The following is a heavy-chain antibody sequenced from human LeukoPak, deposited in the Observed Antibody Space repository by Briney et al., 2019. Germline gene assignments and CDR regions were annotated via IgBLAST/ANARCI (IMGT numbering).Heavy chain of an antibody. CDR2: ISPYNGKT. D-gene: IGHD1-26*01. V-gene: IGHV1-18*01. Sequence: APVKVSCKASGYIFSNFFSSYGITWVRQAPGQGLEWMGWISPYNGKTKFAQKFQGIVTMTTETSTSTAYMELSSLRSEDTAVYYCARGTIVGATDDGYYYYYGMDVWGQGTTVTVSS. CDR1: GYIFSNFFSSYG. J-gene: IGHJ6*02. CDR3: ARGTIVGATDDGYYYYYGMDV.